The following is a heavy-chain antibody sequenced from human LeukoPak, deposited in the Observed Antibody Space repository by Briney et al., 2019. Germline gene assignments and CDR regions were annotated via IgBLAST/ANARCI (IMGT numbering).Heavy chain of an antibody. CDR1: GFTFSSCS. Sequence: GGSLRLSCAASGFTFSSCSTNWVRQAPGKGLEWVSAISSDSSYIYYADSVRGRFTISRDNAKNSLYLQMSRLRAEDTAVYYCARIRDFGASYHYFYMDVWGKGTTVTVSS. V-gene: IGHV3-21*01. D-gene: IGHD4-17*01. CDR3: ARIRDFGASYHYFYMDV. J-gene: IGHJ6*03. CDR2: ISSDSSYI.